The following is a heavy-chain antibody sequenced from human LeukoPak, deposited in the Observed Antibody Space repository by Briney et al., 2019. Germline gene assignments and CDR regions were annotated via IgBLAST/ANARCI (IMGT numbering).Heavy chain of an antibody. V-gene: IGHV1-18*01. Sequence: ASVKVSCKASGYTFTSYGISWVRQAPGQGLEWMGWISAYNGNTNYAQKLQGRVTMTTDTSTSTAYMELRSLRSDDTAVYYCARAEGPRYYDFWSGYHMDVWGKGTTVTVSS. CDR1: GYTFTSYG. D-gene: IGHD3-3*01. J-gene: IGHJ6*03. CDR3: ARAEGPRYYDFWSGYHMDV. CDR2: ISAYNGNT.